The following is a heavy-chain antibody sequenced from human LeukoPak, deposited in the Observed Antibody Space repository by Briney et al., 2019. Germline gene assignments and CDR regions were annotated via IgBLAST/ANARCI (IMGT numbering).Heavy chain of an antibody. CDR1: GDSISIYS. V-gene: IGHV4-59*12. J-gene: IGHJ4*02. CDR3: AGDYGSGSYRFDY. Sequence: KPSETLSLTCTVSGDSISIYSWSWLRQPPGRGLEWIGYVYYSGRTTYNPSLKSRVTISLDTSIHQFSLKLTSVTAADTAVYYCAGDYGSGSYRFDYWGQGTLVTVSS. D-gene: IGHD3-10*01. CDR2: VYYSGRT.